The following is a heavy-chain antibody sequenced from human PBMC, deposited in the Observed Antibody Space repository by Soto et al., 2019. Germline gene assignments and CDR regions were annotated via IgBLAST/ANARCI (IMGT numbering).Heavy chain of an antibody. CDR1: GYTLTELS. CDR3: ATDLQSGWNYFDY. J-gene: IGHJ4*02. Sequence: ASVKVSCKVSGYTLTELSMRWVRQAPGKGLEWMGGFDPEDGETIYAQKFQGRVTMTEDTSTDTAYMELSSLRSEDTAVYYCATDLQSGWNYFDYWGQGTLVTVSS. V-gene: IGHV1-24*01. D-gene: IGHD3-22*01. CDR2: FDPEDGET.